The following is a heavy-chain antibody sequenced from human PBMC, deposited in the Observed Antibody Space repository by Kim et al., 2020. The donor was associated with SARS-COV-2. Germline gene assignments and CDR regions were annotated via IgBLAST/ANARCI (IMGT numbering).Heavy chain of an antibody. V-gene: IGHV4-34*01. CDR3: TRGGYSYAHEY. J-gene: IGHJ4*02. Sequence: NYNQSLNSRVTISLDTSQNQFSLCLNFVTAADTAVYYCTRGGYSYAHEYWGQGILVTVSS. D-gene: IGHD5-18*01.